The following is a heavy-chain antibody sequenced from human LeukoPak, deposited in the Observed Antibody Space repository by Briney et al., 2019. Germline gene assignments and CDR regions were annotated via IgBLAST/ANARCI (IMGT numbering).Heavy chain of an antibody. CDR3: AREDSSGYKY. V-gene: IGHV4-59*01. Sequence: SETLSLTCTVSGGSISSYYWSWIRQPPGKGLEWIGYIYYSGSTNYNPSLKSRVTISVDTSKNQFSLKLSSVTAAGTAVYYCAREDSSGYKYWGQGTLVTVSS. J-gene: IGHJ4*02. CDR1: GGSISSYY. D-gene: IGHD3-22*01. CDR2: IYYSGST.